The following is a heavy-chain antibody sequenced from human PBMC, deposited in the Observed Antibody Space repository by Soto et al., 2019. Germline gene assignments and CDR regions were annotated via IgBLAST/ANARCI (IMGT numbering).Heavy chain of an antibody. V-gene: IGHV1-2*02. Sequence: ASVKVSCKASGYTFTGYYMHWVRQAPGQGLEWMGWINPNSGGTNYAQKFQGRATMTRDTSISTAYMELSRLRSDDTAVYYCARAFGDYSNWFDPWGQGTLVTVSS. J-gene: IGHJ5*02. D-gene: IGHD4-4*01. CDR2: INPNSGGT. CDR3: ARAFGDYSNWFDP. CDR1: GYTFTGYY.